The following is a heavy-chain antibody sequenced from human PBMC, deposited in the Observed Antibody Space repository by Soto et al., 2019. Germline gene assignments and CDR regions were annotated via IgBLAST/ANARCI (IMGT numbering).Heavy chain of an antibody. CDR1: GCTFTSYC. Sequence: ASFKDSCKASGCTFTSYCLSWVGQSRLRLLEWMGWISTYNGNTNYAQKLQGRVTMTTDTSTSTAYMELRSLRSDDTAVYYCARDLYDFWSGYSAAPFDPWGQGTLVTVSS. J-gene: IGHJ5*02. D-gene: IGHD3-3*01. CDR2: ISTYNGNT. CDR3: ARDLYDFWSGYSAAPFDP. V-gene: IGHV1-18*01.